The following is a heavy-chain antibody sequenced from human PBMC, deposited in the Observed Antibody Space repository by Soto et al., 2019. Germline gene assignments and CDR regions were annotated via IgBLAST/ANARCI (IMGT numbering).Heavy chain of an antibody. CDR3: ARDQRAAAGAEDY. Sequence: ASVKVSCKGSGYTFTSYGISWARQVPGQGLEWMGWISTYNGNTKYAQNFQGRVTMTTDTPTSTAYMELRSLRSDDTAVYYCARDQRAAAGAEDYWGQGTLVTVSS. CDR2: ISTYNGNT. V-gene: IGHV1-18*01. D-gene: IGHD6-13*01. CDR1: GYTFTSYG. J-gene: IGHJ4*02.